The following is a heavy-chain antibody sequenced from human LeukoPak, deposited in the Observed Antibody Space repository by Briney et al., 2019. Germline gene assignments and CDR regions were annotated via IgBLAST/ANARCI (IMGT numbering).Heavy chain of an antibody. J-gene: IGHJ4*02. V-gene: IGHV3-23*01. CDR2: ISGNGVNT. Sequence: PGGSLRLSCAASGFTFSNYAMSWVRQAPGKGLEWVSSISGNGVNTYYAGSVKGRFIISRDTSKSMVRLQMNSLRAEDTAVYYCAKGDAGYSGSLTGFDYWGQGTLVTVSS. CDR3: AKGDAGYSGSLTGFDY. D-gene: IGHD1-26*01. CDR1: GFTFSNYA.